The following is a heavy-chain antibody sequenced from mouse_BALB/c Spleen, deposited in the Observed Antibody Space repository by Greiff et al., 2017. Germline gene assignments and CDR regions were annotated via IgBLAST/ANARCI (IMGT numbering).Heavy chain of an antibody. CDR2: ISSGSSTI. J-gene: IGHJ3*01. V-gene: IGHV5-17*02. Sequence: EVQVVESGGGLVKPGGSLKLSCAASGFTFSSFGMHWVRQAPEKGLEWVAYISSGSSTIYYADTVKGRFTISRDNPKNTLFLQMTSLRSEDTAMYYCAREDDEAWFAYWGQGTLVTVSA. D-gene: IGHD2-12*01. CDR3: AREDDEAWFAY. CDR1: GFTFSSFG.